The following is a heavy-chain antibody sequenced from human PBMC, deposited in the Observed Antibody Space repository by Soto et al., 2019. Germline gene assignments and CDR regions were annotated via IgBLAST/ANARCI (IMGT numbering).Heavy chain of an antibody. D-gene: IGHD1-1*01. CDR1: GYTFTSYY. Sequence: AAVKVSCTASGYTFTSYYMLSLRQAPGQGLEWMGWTNANSGGTNYAQKFQGWVTMTRDTSISTAYMELSRLRSDDTAVYYCARNWNELDYYYGMDVWGQGTTVTVSS. J-gene: IGHJ6*02. CDR2: TNANSGGT. V-gene: IGHV1-2*04. CDR3: ARNWNELDYYYGMDV.